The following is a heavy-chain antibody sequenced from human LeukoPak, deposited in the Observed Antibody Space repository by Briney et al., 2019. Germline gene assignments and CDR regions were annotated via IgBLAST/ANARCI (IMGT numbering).Heavy chain of an antibody. CDR2: IYHSGST. J-gene: IGHJ4*02. CDR3: ARRTLTAMGLFDY. D-gene: IGHD5-18*01. CDR1: GYSISSGYY. V-gene: IGHV4-38-2*02. Sequence: PSETLSLTCTVSGYSISSGYYWGWIRQPPGKGLEWIGSIYHSGSTYYNPSLKSRVTISVDTSKNQFSLKLSSVTAADTAVYYCARRTLTAMGLFDYWGQGTLVTVSS.